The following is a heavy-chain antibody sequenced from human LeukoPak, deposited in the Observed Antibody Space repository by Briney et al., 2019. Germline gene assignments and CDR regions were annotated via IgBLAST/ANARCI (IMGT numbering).Heavy chain of an antibody. CDR3: ARPRPRDGYNRDAFDI. Sequence: SETLPLTCAVYGGSFSGYYWSWIRQPPGKGLEWIGEINHSGSTNYNPSLKSRVTISVDTSKNQFSLKLSSVTAADTAVYYCARPRPRDGYNRDAFDIWGQGTMVTVSS. V-gene: IGHV4-34*01. CDR2: INHSGST. J-gene: IGHJ3*02. D-gene: IGHD5-24*01. CDR1: GGSFSGYY.